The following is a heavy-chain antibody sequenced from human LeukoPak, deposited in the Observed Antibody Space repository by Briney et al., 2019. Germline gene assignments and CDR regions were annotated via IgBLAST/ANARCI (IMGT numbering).Heavy chain of an antibody. Sequence: GGSLRLSCAASGFTFSSYVMHWVRQAPGKGLEWVAVISYDGSNKYYADSVKGRFTISRDNSKNTLYLQMNSLRAEDTSVYYCARDAFRVGAHPPDYWGQGTLVTVSS. J-gene: IGHJ4*02. CDR2: ISYDGSNK. CDR1: GFTFSSYV. V-gene: IGHV3-30-3*01. CDR3: ARDAFRVGAHPPDY. D-gene: IGHD1-26*01.